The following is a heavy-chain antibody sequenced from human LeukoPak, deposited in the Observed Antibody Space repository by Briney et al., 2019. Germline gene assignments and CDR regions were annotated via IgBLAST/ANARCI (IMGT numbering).Heavy chain of an antibody. CDR3: AYLDSSGYYYGRLRY. CDR2: ISGSGDST. J-gene: IGHJ4*02. D-gene: IGHD3-22*01. V-gene: IGHV3-23*01. Sequence: PGGSLRLSCAGSGFMFSSYAMSWVRQAPGKGLEWVSAISGSGDSTYYADSVKGRFTVSRDNSKNTLYLHMNSLRAEDTAVYFCAYLDSSGYYYGRLRYWGQGTPVTVSS. CDR1: GFMFSSYA.